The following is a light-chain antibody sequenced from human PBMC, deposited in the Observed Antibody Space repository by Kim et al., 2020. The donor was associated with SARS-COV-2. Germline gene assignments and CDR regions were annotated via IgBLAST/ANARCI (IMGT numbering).Light chain of an antibody. V-gene: IGKV3-11*01. CDR2: DAS. CDR3: QQRRTWPWT. Sequence: LSPGERATLSCRASQRLTNSLGWYQQRPGQAPRLLLYDASDRATGIPARFSGSGYGTDFTLTISSLEPEDFAVYYCQQRRTWPWTFGQGTKVEIK. J-gene: IGKJ1*01. CDR1: QRLTNS.